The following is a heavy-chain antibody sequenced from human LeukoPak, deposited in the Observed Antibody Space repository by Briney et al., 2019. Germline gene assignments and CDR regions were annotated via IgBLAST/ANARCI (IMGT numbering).Heavy chain of an antibody. D-gene: IGHD6-19*01. J-gene: IGHJ4*02. CDR1: GFTFSSYS. V-gene: IGHV3-21*01. CDR3: ARVLYSSGWYGDHY. CDR2: ISSSSSYI. Sequence: GGSLRLSCAASGFTFSSYSMNWVRQAPGKGLEWVSSISSSSSYIYYADSVKGRFTISRDNAKNSLYLQMNSLRAEDTAVYYCARVLYSSGWYGDHYWGQGTLVTVSS.